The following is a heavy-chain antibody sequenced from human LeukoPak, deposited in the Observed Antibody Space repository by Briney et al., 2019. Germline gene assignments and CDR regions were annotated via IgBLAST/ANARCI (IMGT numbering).Heavy chain of an antibody. Sequence: GESLKISCKGSGYSFTSYWIGWVRQMPGKGLEWMGIIYPGDSDTRYSPSFQGQVTISADKSTSTAYMELSSLRSEDTAVYYCAREDVLMVYATQFGFDPWGQGTLVTVSS. J-gene: IGHJ5*02. CDR3: AREDVLMVYATQFGFDP. CDR1: GYSFTSYW. D-gene: IGHD2-8*01. V-gene: IGHV5-51*01. CDR2: IYPGDSDT.